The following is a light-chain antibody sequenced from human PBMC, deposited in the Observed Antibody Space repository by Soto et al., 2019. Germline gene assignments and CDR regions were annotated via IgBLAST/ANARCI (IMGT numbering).Light chain of an antibody. V-gene: IGKV2D-29*02. J-gene: IGKJ5*01. CDR1: QSLLHITGETF. CDR2: EVS. Sequence: DVVMTQTPLSLSVAPGQPASISCKSSQSLLHITGETFLFWYLQKPGQSPQILIYEVSIRVSGVQDRFSGSGSGTDFTLEISRVETDDVGIYYCMQSTQLPPTFGQGTRLGIE. CDR3: MQSTQLPPT.